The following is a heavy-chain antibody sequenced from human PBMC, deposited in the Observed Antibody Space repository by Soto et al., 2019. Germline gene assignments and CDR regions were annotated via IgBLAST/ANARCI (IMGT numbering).Heavy chain of an antibody. J-gene: IGHJ3*02. Sequence: ASVKGSSKGSRYALTELSMHWVRQAPGKGLEWMGGFDPEDGETIYAQKFQGRVTMTEDTSTDTAYMELSSLRSEDTAVYYCATVHVLRFLEWTPAFDIWGQGTMVTVS. CDR3: ATVHVLRFLEWTPAFDI. D-gene: IGHD3-3*01. CDR1: RYALTELS. CDR2: FDPEDGET. V-gene: IGHV1-24*01.